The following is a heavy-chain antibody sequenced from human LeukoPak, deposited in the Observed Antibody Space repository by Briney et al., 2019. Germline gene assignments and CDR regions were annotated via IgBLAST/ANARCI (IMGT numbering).Heavy chain of an antibody. J-gene: IGHJ5*02. CDR2: ISSSGSTI. D-gene: IGHD3-3*01. CDR1: GFTFSNYY. V-gene: IGHV3-11*01. Sequence: GGSLRLSCAASGFTFSNYYMSWIRQAPGEGLEWVSYISSSGSTIYYADSVKGRFTISRDNAKNSLYLQMNSLRAEDTAVYYCAGTWSATGGWFDPWGQGTLVTVSS. CDR3: AGTWSATGGWFDP.